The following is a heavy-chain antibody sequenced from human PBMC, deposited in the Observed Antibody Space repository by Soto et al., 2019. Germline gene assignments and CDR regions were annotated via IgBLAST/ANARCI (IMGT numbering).Heavy chain of an antibody. Sequence: SETLSLTCTVSGGSISSSSYYWGWIRQPPGKGLEWIGSIYYSGSTYYNPSLKSRVTISVDTSKNQFSLKLSSVTAADTAVYYCARGRGGSGSYYPNWGQGTLVTVSS. J-gene: IGHJ4*02. CDR2: IYYSGST. D-gene: IGHD1-26*01. V-gene: IGHV4-39*07. CDR3: ARGRGGSGSYYPN. CDR1: GGSISSSSYY.